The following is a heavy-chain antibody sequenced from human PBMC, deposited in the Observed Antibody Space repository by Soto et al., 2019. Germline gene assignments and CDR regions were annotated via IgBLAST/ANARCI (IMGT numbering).Heavy chain of an antibody. D-gene: IGHD1-26*01. CDR1: GFPFTDHA. Sequence: GGSLRLSCAASGFPFTDHAMHWVRQAPGGGLQWVSALTGSGDTTYYADFVKGRFTISRDNSKNSLYLQMNSLTTEDTAVYFCAKDLYVQPPSGWFDPWGQGTLVTVSS. CDR3: AKDLYVQPPSGWFDP. J-gene: IGHJ5*02. CDR2: LTGSGDTT. V-gene: IGHV3-23*01.